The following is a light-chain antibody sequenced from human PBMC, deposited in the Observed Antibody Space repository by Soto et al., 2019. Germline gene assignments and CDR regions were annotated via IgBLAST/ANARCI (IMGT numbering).Light chain of an antibody. CDR1: SSHIGSNT. Sequence: QSVLTQPPSASGTPGQRVIISCSGSSSHIGSNTVNWYQQLPGTAPKLLIYSNNQRPSGVPDRFSGSKSVTSASLAISGLQSEDEADYYCAAWDDSLNGRYVFGTGTKLTVL. CDR3: AAWDDSLNGRYV. CDR2: SNN. J-gene: IGLJ1*01. V-gene: IGLV1-44*01.